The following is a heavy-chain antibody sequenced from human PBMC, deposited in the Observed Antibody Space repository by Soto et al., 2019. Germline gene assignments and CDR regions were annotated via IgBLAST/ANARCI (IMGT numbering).Heavy chain of an antibody. CDR1: GFTFSSYS. CDR3: VREVGFGGDY. CDR2: ISSSSSTI. V-gene: IGHV3-48*01. Sequence: GGSLRLSCAASGFTFSSYSMNWVRQAPGKGLEWVSYISSSSSTIYYADSVKGRFTISRDNAKNSLYLQMNSLRAEDTAVYYCVREVGFGGDYWGQGTLVTVSS. J-gene: IGHJ4*02. D-gene: IGHD3-10*01.